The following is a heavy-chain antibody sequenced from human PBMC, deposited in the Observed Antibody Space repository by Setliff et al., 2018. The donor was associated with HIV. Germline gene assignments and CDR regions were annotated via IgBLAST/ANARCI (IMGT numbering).Heavy chain of an antibody. CDR3: ARDRCDSVKCYLYNWFDP. V-gene: IGHV1-3*04. J-gene: IGHJ5*02. D-gene: IGHD3-22*01. CDR2: IKTGNGDT. CDR1: GYSFSSHP. Sequence: ASVKVSCKTSGYSFSSHPIHWVRQAPGQKPEWMGWIKTGNGDTQYSQKFRDRVTITRDTSADTVYMELSSLRSEDTAVYYCARDRCDSVKCYLYNWFDPWGQGTLVTVSS.